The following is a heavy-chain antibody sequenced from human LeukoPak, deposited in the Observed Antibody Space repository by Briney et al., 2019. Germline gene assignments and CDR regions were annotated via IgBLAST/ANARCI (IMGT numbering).Heavy chain of an antibody. J-gene: IGHJ5*02. CDR1: GGSFSGYY. V-gene: IGHV4-34*01. Sequence: ASETLSLTCAVYGGSFSGYYWSWIRQPPGKGLEWIGEINHSGSTNYNPSLKSRVTISVDTSKNQFSLKLSSVTAADTAVYYCARVSNYYDPNWFDPWGQGTLVTVSS. D-gene: IGHD3-22*01. CDR2: INHSGST. CDR3: ARVSNYYDPNWFDP.